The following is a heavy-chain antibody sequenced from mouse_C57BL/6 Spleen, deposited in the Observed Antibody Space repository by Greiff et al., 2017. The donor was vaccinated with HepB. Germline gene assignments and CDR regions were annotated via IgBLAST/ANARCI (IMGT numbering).Heavy chain of an antibody. J-gene: IGHJ1*03. V-gene: IGHV1-69*01. D-gene: IGHD1-1*01. CDR3: AITTVVVPYWDFDV. CDR1: GYTFTSYW. Sequence: VQLQQPGAELVMPGASVKLSCKASGYTFTSYWMHWVKQRPGQGLEWIGEIDPSDSYTNYNQKFKGKSTLTVDKSSSTAYMQLSSLTSEDSAVYYCAITTVVVPYWDFDVWGTGTTVTVSS. CDR2: IDPSDSYT.